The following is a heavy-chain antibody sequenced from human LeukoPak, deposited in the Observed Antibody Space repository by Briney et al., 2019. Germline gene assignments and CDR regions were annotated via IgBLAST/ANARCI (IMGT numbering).Heavy chain of an antibody. V-gene: IGHV3-33*08. Sequence: GGSLRLSWVVSGFTLSSSGMHWVRQAPGKGLEWVAVIWGDENHKYYGDSVRGRFTISRDNAKNTLYLQMDSLRVEDTAVYYCARDVGSAPFDYWGQGTLVTVSS. J-gene: IGHJ4*02. CDR2: IWGDENHK. CDR3: ARDVGSAPFDY. CDR1: GFTLSSSG. D-gene: IGHD6-25*01.